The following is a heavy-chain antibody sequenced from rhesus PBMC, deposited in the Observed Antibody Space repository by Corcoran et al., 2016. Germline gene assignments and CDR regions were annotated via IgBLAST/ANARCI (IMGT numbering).Heavy chain of an antibody. CDR2: IYGSGSST. CDR1: GGSISSNY. CDR3: ARARYSGYSYHLRGIDY. Sequence: QLQLQESGPGLVKPSETLSVTCAVSGGSISSNYWSWIRQPPGKGLEWIGRIYGSGSSTNYNPSLKSRVTLSVDTSKNQLSLKLSSVTAADTAVYYCARARYSGYSYHLRGIDYWGQGVLVTVSS. J-gene: IGHJ4*01. V-gene: IGHV4-169*01. D-gene: IGHD5-24*01.